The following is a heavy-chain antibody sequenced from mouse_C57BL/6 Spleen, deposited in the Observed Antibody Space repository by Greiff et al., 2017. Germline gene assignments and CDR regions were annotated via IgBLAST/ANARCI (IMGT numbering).Heavy chain of an antibody. J-gene: IGHJ4*01. CDR1: GYTFTSYW. Sequence: QVQLQQPGTELVKPGASVKLSCRASGYTFTSYWMHWVKQRPGQGLEWIGNIKPSNGGTNYNEKFKSKATLTVDKSSSTAYMQLSSLTSEDSAVYYCARSYYNGLYYAMGNWGQGTSATVSS. D-gene: IGHD1-1*01. CDR2: IKPSNGGT. V-gene: IGHV1-53*01. CDR3: ARSYYNGLYYAMGN.